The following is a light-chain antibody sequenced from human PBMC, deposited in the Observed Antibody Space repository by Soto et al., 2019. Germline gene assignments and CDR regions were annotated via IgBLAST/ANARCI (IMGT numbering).Light chain of an antibody. CDR3: SSYTSSKTRV. J-gene: IGLJ1*01. CDR2: EVS. CDR1: SSDVGGYKY. Sequence: QSALTQPASVSGSPGQSITISCTGTSSDVGGYKYVPWYQQHPGKAPKLMIFEVSNRPSGVSNRFSGSKSGNTASLTISGLQAEDEANYYCSSYTSSKTRVFGTGTKLTVL. V-gene: IGLV2-14*01.